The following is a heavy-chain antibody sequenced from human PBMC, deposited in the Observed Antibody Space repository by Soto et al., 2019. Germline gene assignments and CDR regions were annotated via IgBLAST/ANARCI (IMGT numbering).Heavy chain of an antibody. J-gene: IGHJ6*03. CDR1: GFTFSSYS. CDR2: ISSSSSTI. CDR3: AREGIAALPNYYYYYMDV. Sequence: GGSLRLSCAASGFTFSSYSMNWVRQAPGKGLEWVSYISSSSSTIYYADSVKGRFTISRDNAKNSLYLQMNSLRAEDTAVYYCAREGIAALPNYYYYYMDVWGKGTTVTVSS. D-gene: IGHD6-6*01. V-gene: IGHV3-48*01.